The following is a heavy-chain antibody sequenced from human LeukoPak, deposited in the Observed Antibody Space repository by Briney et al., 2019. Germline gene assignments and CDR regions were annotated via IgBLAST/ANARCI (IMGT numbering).Heavy chain of an antibody. CDR2: ISAGDGST. Sequence: PGGSLRLSCAASGFTFSNYAMSWVRRTPGKGLEWVSAISAGDGSTYYADSVKGRFTISRDNSKNTLYLQMNSLRAEDTAIYYCAKPSGITVAGGFDYWGQGTLVTVSS. V-gene: IGHV3-23*01. J-gene: IGHJ4*02. CDR3: AKPSGITVAGGFDY. CDR1: GFTFSNYA. D-gene: IGHD6-19*01.